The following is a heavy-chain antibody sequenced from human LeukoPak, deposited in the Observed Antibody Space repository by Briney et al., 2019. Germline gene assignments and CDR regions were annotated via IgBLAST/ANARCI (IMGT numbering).Heavy chain of an antibody. CDR3: ARVTDIVGADDAFDI. Sequence: GGSLRLSCAASGFPFNAYWMTWVRQAPGKGLEWVANIRQDGDTKYYVDSVKGRFTISRDNAKNSLYLQMNSLRAEDTAVYYCARVTDIVGADDAFDIWGQGTMVTVSS. CDR2: IRQDGDTK. V-gene: IGHV3-7*03. CDR1: GFPFNAYW. D-gene: IGHD1-26*01. J-gene: IGHJ3*02.